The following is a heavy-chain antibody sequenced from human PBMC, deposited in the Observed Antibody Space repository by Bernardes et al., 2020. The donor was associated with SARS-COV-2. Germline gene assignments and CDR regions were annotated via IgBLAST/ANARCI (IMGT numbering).Heavy chain of an antibody. D-gene: IGHD2-21*01. CDR2: INSDGSST. Sequence: GGSLRLSCAASGFSFSRYWMHWVRQAPGKGLVWVSRINSDGSSTNYADSVKGRFTISRDNAKNTLYLQMNSLRDEDTAVYYCAGRYCGSDFCYNDWGQGTLVTVSS. V-gene: IGHV3-74*01. CDR3: AGRYCGSDFCYND. CDR1: GFSFSRYW. J-gene: IGHJ4*02.